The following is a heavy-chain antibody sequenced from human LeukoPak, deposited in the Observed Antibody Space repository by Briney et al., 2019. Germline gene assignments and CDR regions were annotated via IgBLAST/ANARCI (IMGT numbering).Heavy chain of an antibody. V-gene: IGHV3-23*01. CDR1: GFTISSYA. CDR2: VSGSGGGT. J-gene: IGHJ4*02. CDR3: AKGGSYLNYFDN. D-gene: IGHD1-26*01. Sequence: GGSLRLSCAASGFTISSYAMTWVRQAPGKGLEWVSGVSGSGGGTYYADSVKGRFTISRDNSKNTLYLQMNSLRAEDTAVYYCAKGGSYLNYFDNWGQGTLVTVSS.